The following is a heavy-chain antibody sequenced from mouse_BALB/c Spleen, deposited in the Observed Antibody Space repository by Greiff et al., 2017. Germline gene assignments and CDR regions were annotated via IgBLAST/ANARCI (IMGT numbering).Heavy chain of an antibody. J-gene: IGHJ4*01. CDR3: TRGGYYAMDY. Sequence: KHPGSELVRPGASVKLSCKASGYTFTSYWMHWVKQRPGPGLEWIGNIYPGSGSTNYDEKFKSKATLTVDTSSSTAYMQLSSLTSEDSAVYYGTRGGYYAMDYWGQGTSVTVAS. CDR2: IYPGSGST. V-gene: IGHV1S22*01. CDR1: GYTFTSYW.